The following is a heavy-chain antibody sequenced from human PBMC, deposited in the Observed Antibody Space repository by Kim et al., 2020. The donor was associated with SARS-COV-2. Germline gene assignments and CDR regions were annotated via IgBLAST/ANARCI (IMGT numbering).Heavy chain of an antibody. CDR1: GYTFTSYY. CDR3: ARQAFYDGPRWVDYYYGMDV. V-gene: IGHV1-46*01. J-gene: IGHJ6*02. CDR2: INPSGGST. Sequence: ASVKVSCKASGYTFTSYYMHWVRQAPGQGLEWMGIINPSGGSTSYAQKFQGRVTMTRDTSTSTVYMELSSLRSEDTAVYYCARQAFYDGPRWVDYYYGMDVWGQGTTVTVSS. D-gene: IGHD5-12*01.